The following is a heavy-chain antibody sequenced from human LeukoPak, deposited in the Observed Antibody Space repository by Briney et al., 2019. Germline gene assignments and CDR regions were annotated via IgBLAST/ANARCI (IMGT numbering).Heavy chain of an antibody. CDR2: IYSSVNT. CDR3: ARQGDGYEIDY. CDR1: GGSISGYY. D-gene: IGHD5-12*01. J-gene: IGHJ4*02. Sequence: SETLSLTCTVSGGSISGYYWSWIRQPPGKGLEWIGYIYSSVNTVYNPSLKSRVTISVDTSKNQFSLKLSSVTAADTAVYYCARQGDGYEIDYWGQGTLVTVSS. V-gene: IGHV4-59*08.